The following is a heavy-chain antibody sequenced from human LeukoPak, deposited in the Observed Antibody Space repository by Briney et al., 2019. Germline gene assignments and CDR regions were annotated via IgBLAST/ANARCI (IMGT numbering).Heavy chain of an antibody. Sequence: ASVKVSCKASGYSFTTYGYNMMRQAPGHGHERMGWISAYNGNRNYSQKLQGRVTMTTDTSKSTAYMDLRSLRSDDTAVYYCSRGAGSPSALGLGMDVWGQGTTVTVSS. CDR3: SRGAGSPSALGLGMDV. J-gene: IGHJ6*02. CDR2: ISAYNGNR. D-gene: IGHD2-15*01. V-gene: IGHV1-18*01. CDR1: GYSFTTYG.